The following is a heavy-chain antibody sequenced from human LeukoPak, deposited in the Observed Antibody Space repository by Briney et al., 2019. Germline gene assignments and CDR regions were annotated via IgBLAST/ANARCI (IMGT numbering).Heavy chain of an antibody. J-gene: IGHJ5*02. CDR2: ISYDGSNK. Sequence: QPGRSLRLSCAASGFTFSSYGMHWVRQAPGKGLEWVAVISYDGSNKYYADSVKGRFTISRDNSKNTLYLQMNSLRAEDTAVYYCARGGPYYYDSSGFNWFDPWGQGTLVTVSS. CDR3: ARGGPYYYDSSGFNWFDP. D-gene: IGHD3-22*01. V-gene: IGHV3-30*03. CDR1: GFTFSSYG.